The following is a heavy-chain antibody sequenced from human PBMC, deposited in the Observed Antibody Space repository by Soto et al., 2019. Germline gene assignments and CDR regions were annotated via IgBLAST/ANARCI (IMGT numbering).Heavy chain of an antibody. J-gene: IGHJ5*02. CDR2: INLKSGNT. CDR1: GYTCTSYD. D-gene: IGHD6-25*01. V-gene: IGHV1-8*01. CDR3: ARAAASLDP. Sequence: QVQLVQSGAEVKNPGASVKVSCKASGYTCTSYDINWVRQATGQGLEWMGWINLKSGNTGHAQKFQGRVTMTMDTSISTAYMELNSLRSDDTAVYYCARAAASLDPWGQGTLVTVSS.